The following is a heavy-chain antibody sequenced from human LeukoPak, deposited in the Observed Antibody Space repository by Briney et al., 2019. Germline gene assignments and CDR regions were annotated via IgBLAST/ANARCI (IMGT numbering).Heavy chain of an antibody. Sequence: PSETLSLTCAVYGGSFSGYYWSWLRQPPGKGLEWIGEIYPSGSTNYNPSLKSRVTISVDTSKNQFSLKLSSATAADTAVYYCARDNYDFWSGYYTHWFDPWGQGTLVTVSS. D-gene: IGHD3-3*01. J-gene: IGHJ5*02. V-gene: IGHV4-34*01. CDR2: IYPSGST. CDR3: ARDNYDFWSGYYTHWFDP. CDR1: GGSFSGYY.